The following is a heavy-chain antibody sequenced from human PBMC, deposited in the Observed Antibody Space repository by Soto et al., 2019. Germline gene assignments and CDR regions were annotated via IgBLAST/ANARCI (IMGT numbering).Heavy chain of an antibody. CDR2: IDLSGTTT. CDR3: AKDRVPDGIYSSDY. Sequence: EVQLLESGGDLVQPGGSLRLSCAASGFSVRDFSMNWFRQAPGKGLEWVSFIDLSGTTTYYRDSVKGRFTMSKDKSRKTVYLQMNSLRVEDTAIYYCAKDRVPDGIYSSDYWGQGVLVTVSS. V-gene: IGHV3-23*01. J-gene: IGHJ4*02. D-gene: IGHD2-15*01. CDR1: GFSVRDFS.